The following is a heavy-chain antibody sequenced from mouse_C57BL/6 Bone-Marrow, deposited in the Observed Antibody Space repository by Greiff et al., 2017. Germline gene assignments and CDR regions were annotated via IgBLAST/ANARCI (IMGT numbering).Heavy chain of an antibody. J-gene: IGHJ2*01. D-gene: IGHD5-5*01. CDR3: ARVGLYLFDY. CDR1: GYTFTSYG. V-gene: IGHV1-81*01. Sequence: VQLQQSGAELVRPGASVKLSCKASGYTFTSYGISWVKQRTGQGLEWIGEIYPRSGNTYYNAKFKGKATLTADKSSSTAYMELRSLTSEDSAVYFCARVGLYLFDYWGKGTTLTVSS. CDR2: IYPRSGNT.